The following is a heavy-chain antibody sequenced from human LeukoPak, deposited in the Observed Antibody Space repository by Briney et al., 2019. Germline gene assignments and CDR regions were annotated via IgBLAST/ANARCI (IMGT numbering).Heavy chain of an antibody. CDR2: INHSGST. V-gene: IGHV4-39*07. Sequence: SETLSLTCTVSGGSISSGGYYWSWIRQPPGKGLEWIGEINHSGSTNYNPSLKSRVTISVDTSKNQFSLKLSSVTAADTAVYYCARSLRAQRPPGYWGQGTLVTVSS. J-gene: IGHJ4*02. CDR3: ARSLRAQRPPGY. D-gene: IGHD6-25*01. CDR1: GGSISSGGYY.